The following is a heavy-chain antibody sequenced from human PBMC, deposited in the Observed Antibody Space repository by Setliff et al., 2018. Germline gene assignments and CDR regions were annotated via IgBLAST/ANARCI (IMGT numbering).Heavy chain of an antibody. Sequence: SETLSLTCAVSGYSISSDHYWSWIRQPPGKGLEWIGEINHSGSTNYNPSLKSRVTISVDTSKNQFSLKLSSVTAADTAVYYCARGTGVYDYVWGSYRSLLSWYFDYWGQGTLVTV. D-gene: IGHD3-16*02. CDR3: ARGTGVYDYVWGSYRSLLSWYFDY. CDR1: GYSISSDHY. CDR2: INHSGST. J-gene: IGHJ4*02. V-gene: IGHV4-34*01.